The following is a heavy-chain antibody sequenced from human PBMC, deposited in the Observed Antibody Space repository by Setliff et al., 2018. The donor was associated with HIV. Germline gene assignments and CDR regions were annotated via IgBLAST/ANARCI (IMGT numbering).Heavy chain of an antibody. D-gene: IGHD6-6*01. J-gene: IGHJ4*02. CDR1: GFTFSSYM. V-gene: IGHV3-23*01. CDR2: ISDSGGST. CDR3: ASGYSSSSPRRDY. Sequence: SLRLSCAASGFTFSSYMMNWVRQAPGKGLEWVSGISDSGGSTYYADSVKGRFTISRDNSKNTLNLQMNSLRAEDTAVYYCASGYSSSSPRRDYWGQGTLVTVSS.